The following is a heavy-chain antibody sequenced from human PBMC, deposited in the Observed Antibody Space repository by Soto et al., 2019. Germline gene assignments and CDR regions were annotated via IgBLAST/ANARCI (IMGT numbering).Heavy chain of an antibody. Sequence: SETLSLTCTVSGGSISSYYWSWIRQPPGKGLEWIGYIYYSGSTNYNPSLKSRVTISVDTSKNQFSLKLSSVTAADTAVYYCARDRPRYYGSGSYPNYYYYYGMDVWGQGTTVTVSS. CDR3: ARDRPRYYGSGSYPNYYYYYGMDV. D-gene: IGHD3-10*01. V-gene: IGHV4-59*01. J-gene: IGHJ6*02. CDR2: IYYSGST. CDR1: GGSISSYY.